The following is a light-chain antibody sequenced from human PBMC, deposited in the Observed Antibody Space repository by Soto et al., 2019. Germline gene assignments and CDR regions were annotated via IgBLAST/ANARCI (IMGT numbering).Light chain of an antibody. CDR2: DAS. J-gene: IGKJ1*01. Sequence: IVLTQSPGTLSLSPAERATLSCRASQSVSNNYLAWYQQKPGQAPRLXIYDASNRASGVPARFSGSGSGTDFTLTISDLEPADFGLYYCQQRLNWPPGFGQGTKVDIK. V-gene: IGKV3-11*01. CDR1: QSVSNNY. CDR3: QQRLNWPPG.